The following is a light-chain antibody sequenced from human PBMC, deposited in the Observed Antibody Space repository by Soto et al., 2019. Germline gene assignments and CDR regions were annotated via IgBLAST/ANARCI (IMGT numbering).Light chain of an antibody. CDR3: QKSYNIPYT. Sequence: DIQMTQSPSSLSASVGDRVTITCRASQTIGTYLNWYQQTPGKAPKLLIYAASNLQSGVPSRFSGSGSGTDFTLTISSLQPEDFATYYCQKSYNIPYTFGQGTKLEI. J-gene: IGKJ2*01. CDR1: QTIGTY. CDR2: AAS. V-gene: IGKV1-39*01.